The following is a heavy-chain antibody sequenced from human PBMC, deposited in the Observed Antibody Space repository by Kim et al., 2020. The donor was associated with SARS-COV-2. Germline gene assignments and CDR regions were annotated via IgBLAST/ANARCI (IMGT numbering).Heavy chain of an antibody. D-gene: IGHD4-17*01. V-gene: IGHV3-66*01. CDR2: IYCGGTE. J-gene: IGHJ4*01. Sequence: GGSLRLSCAASGFTVSSNFMSWVRQAPGKGLEWVSVIYCGGTERYAESVKSRLTISSDYTTNTLYLQMIRIRVADTGVYYCSREDHDFGASSGYFAYCG. CDR1: GFTVSSNF. CDR3: SREDHDFGASSGYFAY.